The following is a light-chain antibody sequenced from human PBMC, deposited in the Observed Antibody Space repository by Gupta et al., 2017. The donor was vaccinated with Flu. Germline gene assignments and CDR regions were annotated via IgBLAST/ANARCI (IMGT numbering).Light chain of an antibody. CDR2: QVS. Sequence: DVVMTQSPLSLPVTLGQPASISCRSSQSLVYSDGNTYLHWFQQRPGQSPRRLIYQVSHRESGVPDRFSGSGSGTDFTLKISRVEAEDVGVDYCMQGSRWPWAFGQGTKVEIK. CDR1: QSLVYSDGNTY. V-gene: IGKV2-30*01. J-gene: IGKJ1*01. CDR3: MQGSRWPWA.